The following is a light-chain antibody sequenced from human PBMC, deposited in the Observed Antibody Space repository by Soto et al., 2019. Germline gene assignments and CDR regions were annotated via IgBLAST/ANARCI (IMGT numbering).Light chain of an antibody. V-gene: IGKV1-39*01. CDR1: ESIARF. CDR3: QQSYSNPRT. J-gene: IGKJ1*01. Sequence: IQMTQSPSSLSASVGDRVTITCRASESIARFLNLYQQRPGKAPNLLISAASSLQSGVPSRFSGSGSGTDFTLTISSLQPEDFATYYCQQSYSNPRTFGQGTKVDIK. CDR2: AAS.